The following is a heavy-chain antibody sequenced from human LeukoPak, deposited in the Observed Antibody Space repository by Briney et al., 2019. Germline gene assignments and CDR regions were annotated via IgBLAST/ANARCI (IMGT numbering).Heavy chain of an antibody. CDR1: GFTFSSYA. Sequence: GGSLRLSCAASGFTFSSYAMHWVRQAPGKGLEWVAVISYDGSNKYYADSVKGRFTISRDNSKNTLYLQMNSLRAEGTAVYYCAREVAVAGTAFDYWGQGTLVTVSS. CDR2: ISYDGSNK. V-gene: IGHV3-30*04. CDR3: AREVAVAGTAFDY. J-gene: IGHJ4*02. D-gene: IGHD6-19*01.